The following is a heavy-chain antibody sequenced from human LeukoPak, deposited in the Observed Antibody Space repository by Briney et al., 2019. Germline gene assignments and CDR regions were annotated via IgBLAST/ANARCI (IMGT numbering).Heavy chain of an antibody. CDR3: ARLSSSWYGFDY. V-gene: IGHV4-39*01. D-gene: IGHD6-13*01. CDR2: IYYTGST. Sequence: SSETLSLTCTVSAGSISSSSYYWGWLRQPPGKGLEWIASIYYTGSTYYNPSLKSRVTISVDTSKNQFSLKLSSVTAADTAVYYFARLSSSWYGFDYWGQGTLVTVSS. J-gene: IGHJ4*02. CDR1: AGSISSSSYY.